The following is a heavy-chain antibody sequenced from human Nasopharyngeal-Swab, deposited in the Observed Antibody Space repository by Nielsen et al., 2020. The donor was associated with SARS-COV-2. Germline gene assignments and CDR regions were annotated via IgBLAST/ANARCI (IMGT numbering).Heavy chain of an antibody. CDR3: ARDIDDYVWWSYFDY. Sequence: GGSLRLSCEASEFTFGGYLLHGVRQAPGKGLVWFSRFNSVGSSTSYAASVKGRFTISRDNAKNTLYLQMNSLRAEDTAVYYCARDIDDYVWWSYFDYWGQGTTVTVSS. D-gene: IGHD3-16*01. J-gene: IGHJ4*02. V-gene: IGHV3-74*01. CDR2: FNSVGSST. CDR1: EFTFGGYL.